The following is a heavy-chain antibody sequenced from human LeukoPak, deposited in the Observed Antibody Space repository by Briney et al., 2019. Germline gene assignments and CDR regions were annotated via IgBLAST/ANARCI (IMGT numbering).Heavy chain of an antibody. Sequence: GGSLILSCAASGFTFSDYTMNWVRQAPGKGLEWVGSDVLYYADSVKGRFTISRDNARNSLYLQMSSLRDDDTAVYYCARNHRYAIDYWGQGTLVTVSS. CDR2: GSDVL. CDR1: GFTFSDYT. CDR3: ARNHRYAIDY. J-gene: IGHJ4*02. V-gene: IGHV3-48*02. D-gene: IGHD3-9*01.